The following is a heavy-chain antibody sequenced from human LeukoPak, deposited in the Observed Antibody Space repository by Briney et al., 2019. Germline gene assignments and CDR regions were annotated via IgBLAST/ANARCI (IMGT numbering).Heavy chain of an antibody. V-gene: IGHV3-7*01. CDR1: GSTFSSYW. D-gene: IGHD3-22*01. CDR2: IKQDGSEK. Sequence: GGSLRLSCAASGSTFSSYWMSWVRQAPGKGLEWVANIKQDGSEKYYVDSVKGRFTISRDNAKNSLYLQMNSLRAEDTAVYYCARDPELWDYYDSSGYSSAFDIWGQGTMVTVSS. CDR3: ARDPELWDYYDSSGYSSAFDI. J-gene: IGHJ3*02.